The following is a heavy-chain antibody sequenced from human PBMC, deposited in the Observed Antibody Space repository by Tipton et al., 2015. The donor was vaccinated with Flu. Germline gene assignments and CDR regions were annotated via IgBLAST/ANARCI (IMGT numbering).Heavy chain of an antibody. CDR1: GGSISSGSYF. CDR3: ARQERGVCTSP. D-gene: IGHD2-8*01. Sequence: TLSLTCTVSGGSISSGSYFWGWIRQPAGEGLEWIGHISTSGSTNYNPSLKSRLTLSVDTSKNQFSLRLTSVTATDTALYYCARQERGVCTSPWGQGTLVTVSS. V-gene: IGHV4-61*09. CDR2: ISTSGST. J-gene: IGHJ5*02.